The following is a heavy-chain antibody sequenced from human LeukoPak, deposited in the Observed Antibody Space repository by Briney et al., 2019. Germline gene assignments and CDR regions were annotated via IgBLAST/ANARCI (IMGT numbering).Heavy chain of an antibody. CDR1: GGSISSSNYY. V-gene: IGHV4-39*01. Sequence: SETLSLTCTVSGGSISSSNYYWGWIRQPPGKGLEWIGSIYYSGTTYYNPSLKSRVTISVDTTKNQFSLKLSSVTAADTAVYYCARQGYSFYNWFDPWGQGTLVTVSS. CDR2: IYYSGTT. CDR3: ARQGYSFYNWFDP. D-gene: IGHD1-26*01. J-gene: IGHJ5*02.